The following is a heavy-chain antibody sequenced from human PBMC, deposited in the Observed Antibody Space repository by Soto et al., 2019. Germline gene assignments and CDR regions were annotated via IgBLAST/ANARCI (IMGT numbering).Heavy chain of an antibody. V-gene: IGHV1-3*01. D-gene: IGHD1-7*01. J-gene: IGHJ6*02. CDR1: GYTFTSYA. CDR2: INAGNGNT. CDR3: ARVGTSYYGMDV. Sequence: ASVKVSCKASGYTFTSYAMHWVRQAPGQRLEWMGWINAGNGNTKYSQKFQGRVTITRDTSASTAYMELGSLRSEDTAVYYCARVGTSYYGMDVWGQGTTVTVSS.